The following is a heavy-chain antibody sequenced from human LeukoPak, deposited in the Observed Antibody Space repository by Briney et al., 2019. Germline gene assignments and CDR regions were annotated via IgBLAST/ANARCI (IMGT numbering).Heavy chain of an antibody. Sequence: GGSLRLSCAASGFTFSSYAMHWVRQAPGKGLEWVAVISYDGSNKYYADSAKGRFTISRDNSKNTLYLQMNSLRAEDTAVYYCARDFYGDYDWGQGTLVTVSS. D-gene: IGHD4-17*01. J-gene: IGHJ4*02. CDR3: ARDFYGDYD. CDR2: ISYDGSNK. CDR1: GFTFSSYA. V-gene: IGHV3-30-3*01.